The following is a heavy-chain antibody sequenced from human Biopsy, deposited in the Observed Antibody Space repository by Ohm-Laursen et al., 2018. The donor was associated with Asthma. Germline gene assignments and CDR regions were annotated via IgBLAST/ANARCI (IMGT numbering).Heavy chain of an antibody. J-gene: IGHJ3*01. CDR2: NNAGDGNT. Sequence: ASVKVSCKASGYTFIHFAIHWGRQAPGQRLEWMGWNNAGDGNTKYSQKFQGRVTITRDTSASTAYMDLRSLRSEDTAMYYCARTYYDFLTGQVNDAFALWGQGTMVTVSS. D-gene: IGHD3-9*01. CDR1: GYTFIHFA. CDR3: ARTYYDFLTGQVNDAFAL. V-gene: IGHV1-3*01.